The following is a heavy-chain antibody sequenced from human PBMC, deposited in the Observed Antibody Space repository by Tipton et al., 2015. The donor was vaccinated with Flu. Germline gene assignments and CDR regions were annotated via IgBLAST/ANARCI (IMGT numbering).Heavy chain of an antibody. V-gene: IGHV3-23*01. CDR1: GFSLSSYA. D-gene: IGHD6-25*01. CDR2: IGRGGDDT. J-gene: IGHJ6*02. Sequence: SLRLSCAASGFSLSSYAMSWIRQAPGKGLEWVSAIGRGGDDTYYADSVKGRFTISRDNSRDTVYLQMNSLRAEDTAVYYCVRVTPAAQTYGMDVWGQGTTVTVSS. CDR3: VRVTPAAQTYGMDV.